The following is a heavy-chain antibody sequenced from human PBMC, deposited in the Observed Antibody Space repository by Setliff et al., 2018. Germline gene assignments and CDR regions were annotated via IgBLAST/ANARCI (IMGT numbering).Heavy chain of an antibody. CDR3: ARLRPERGSGTPDY. CDR2: IYHSGSA. V-gene: IGHV4-38-2*02. D-gene: IGHD3-10*01. J-gene: IGHJ4*02. CDR1: GHSISSRYY. Sequence: SLTCTVSGHSISSRYYWGWIRQPPGKGLAWIGSIYHSGSAYYNPSLKSRVTISVDMSKNQFSLKLSSVTAADTAVYYCARLRPERGSGTPDYWGQGTLVTVSS.